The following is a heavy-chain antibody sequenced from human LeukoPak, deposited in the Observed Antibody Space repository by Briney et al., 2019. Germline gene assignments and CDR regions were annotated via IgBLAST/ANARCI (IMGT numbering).Heavy chain of an antibody. V-gene: IGHV4-34*01. CDR2: INHSGST. J-gene: IGHJ4*02. CDR3: ARRRRGTTVTPIDY. D-gene: IGHD4-17*01. Sequence: SETLSLTCAVYGGSFSGYYWSWIRQPPGKGLEWIGEINHSGSTNYNPSLKSRVTISVDTSKNQFSLKLSSVTAADTAVYYCARRRRGTTVTPIDYWGQGTLVTVSS. CDR1: GGSFSGYY.